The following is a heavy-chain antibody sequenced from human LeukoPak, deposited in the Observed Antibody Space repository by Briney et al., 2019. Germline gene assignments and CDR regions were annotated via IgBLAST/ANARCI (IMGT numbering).Heavy chain of an antibody. V-gene: IGHV5-51*01. J-gene: IGHJ4*02. CDR2: LYPGDSDS. CDR1: GYSFFSNYW. CDR3: ARASRDGYNQNFDY. Sequence: GESLMISCKAYGYSFFSNYWIAWVRQMPGKGLEWMGILYPGDSDSRYSPSFQGQVTISADRSISTAYLHWSSLKVSDTAMYYCARASRDGYNQNFDYWGQGTLVTVSS. D-gene: IGHD5-24*01.